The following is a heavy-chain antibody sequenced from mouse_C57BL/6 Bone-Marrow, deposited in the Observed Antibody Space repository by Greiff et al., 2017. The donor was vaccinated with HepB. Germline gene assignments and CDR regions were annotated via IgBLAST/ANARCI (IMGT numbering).Heavy chain of an antibody. V-gene: IGHV1-81*01. CDR2: IYPRSGNT. J-gene: IGHJ2*01. Sequence: QVQLQQSGAELARPGASVKLSCKASGYTFTSYGISWVKQRTGQGLEWIGEIYPRSGNTYYNEKFKGKATLTADKSSSTAYMELRSLTSEDSAVYLCARGGTTVVAGGYYFDYWGQGTTLTVSS. CDR3: ARGGTTVVAGGYYFDY. D-gene: IGHD1-1*01. CDR1: GYTFTSYG.